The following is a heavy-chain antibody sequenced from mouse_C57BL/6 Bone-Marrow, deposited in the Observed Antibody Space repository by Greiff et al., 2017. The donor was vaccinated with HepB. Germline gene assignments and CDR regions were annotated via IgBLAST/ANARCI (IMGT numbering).Heavy chain of an antibody. CDR3: ARGLYGSTDFDY. J-gene: IGHJ2*01. CDR2: ISYSGST. CDR1: GYSITSGYD. Sequence: VQLKESGPGMVKPSQSLSLTCTVTGYSITSGYDWHWIRHFPGNKLEWMGYISYSGSTNYNPPLKSRISITHDTSKNHFFLKLNSVTTEDTATYYCARGLYGSTDFDYWGQGTTLTVSS. D-gene: IGHD1-1*01. V-gene: IGHV3-1*01.